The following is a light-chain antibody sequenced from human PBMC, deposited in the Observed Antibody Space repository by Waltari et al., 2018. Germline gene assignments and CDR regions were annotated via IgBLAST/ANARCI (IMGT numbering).Light chain of an antibody. CDR1: QSVGSRS. Sequence: EIVFKQSPGTASLFPGERVTLFCRASQSVGSRSLAWYQQKPGQAPRLAIYRASRRATGIPDRFRGSGSGTDFSHTISRQEPEDFAVYCCQQHGTVPGTFGQGTKVEIK. J-gene: IGKJ1*01. V-gene: IGKV3-20*01. CDR2: RAS. CDR3: QQHGTVPGT.